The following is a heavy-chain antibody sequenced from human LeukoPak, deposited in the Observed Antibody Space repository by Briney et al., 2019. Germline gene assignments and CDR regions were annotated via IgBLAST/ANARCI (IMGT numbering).Heavy chain of an antibody. Sequence: GGSLRLSCATSGFTFVDYGLSWVRRAPGKGLEWLCAINYNGAITDYADSVKGRFTTSRDNAKNSLYLRMDSLRAEDTALYYCARDRLGPSFSVSHFDLWGQGTLATVSS. V-gene: IGHV3-20*04. CDR1: GFTFVDYG. J-gene: IGHJ4*02. CDR3: ARDRLGPSFSVSHFDL. CDR2: INYNGAIT. D-gene: IGHD3-3*02.